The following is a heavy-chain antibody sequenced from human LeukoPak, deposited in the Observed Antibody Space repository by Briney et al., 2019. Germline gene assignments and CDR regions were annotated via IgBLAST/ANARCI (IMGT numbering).Heavy chain of an antibody. CDR2: ISGSGGST. D-gene: IGHD6-19*01. CDR3: AKGFSSYSSGWSTYDY. Sequence: PGGSLRLSCAASGFTFSSYDMSWVRQAPGKGLEWVSAISGSGGSTYYADSVKGRFTISRDNSKNTLYLQMNSLRAEDTAVYYCAKGFSSYSSGWSTYDYWGQGTLVTVSS. J-gene: IGHJ4*02. V-gene: IGHV3-23*01. CDR1: GFTFSSYD.